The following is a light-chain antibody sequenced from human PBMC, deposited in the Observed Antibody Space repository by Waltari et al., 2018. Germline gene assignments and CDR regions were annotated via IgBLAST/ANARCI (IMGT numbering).Light chain of an antibody. CDR2: DVT. CDR3: CSFAGTYTWV. CDR1: TSHVGGYTY. V-gene: IGLV2-11*01. J-gene: IGLJ3*02. Sequence: SALTQPRPVSGSPGLSVTISCTGTTSHVGGYTYVSWYQHHPGKAPKLMLFDVTQRPSGVPDRFSGSKSANTASLTISGLQAEDEADYYCCSFAGTYTWVFGGGTKVTVL.